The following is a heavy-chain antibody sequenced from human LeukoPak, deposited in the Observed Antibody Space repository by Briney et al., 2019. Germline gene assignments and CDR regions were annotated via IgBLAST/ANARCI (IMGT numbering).Heavy chain of an antibody. J-gene: IGHJ3*02. CDR3: AGGSGWSDAFDI. CDR2: IIPIFGTA. CDR1: GGTFSSYA. Sequence: ASVKVSCKASGGTFSSYAISWVRQAPGQGLEWVGGIIPIFGTANYAQKFQGRVTITADKSTSTAYMELSSLRSEDTAVYYCAGGSGWSDAFDIWGQGTMVTVSS. D-gene: IGHD6-19*01. V-gene: IGHV1-69*06.